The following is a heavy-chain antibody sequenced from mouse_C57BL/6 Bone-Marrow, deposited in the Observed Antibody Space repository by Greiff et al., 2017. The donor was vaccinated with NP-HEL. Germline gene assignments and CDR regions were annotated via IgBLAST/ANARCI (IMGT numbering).Heavy chain of an antibody. J-gene: IGHJ2*01. CDR2: IYPYNGVS. V-gene: IGHV1-31*01. CDR3: AKGGLRRPFDY. Sequence: EVQLQQSGPELVKPGASVKISCKASGSSFTGYYMHWVKQSHGNILDWIGYIYPYNGVSSYNQKFQGKATLTVDKSSSTAYMELRSLTSEDSAVYYCAKGGLRRPFDYWGQGTTLTVSS. CDR1: GSSFTGYY. D-gene: IGHD2-2*01.